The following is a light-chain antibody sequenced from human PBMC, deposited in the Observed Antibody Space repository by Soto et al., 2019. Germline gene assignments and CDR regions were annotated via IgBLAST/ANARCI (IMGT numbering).Light chain of an antibody. V-gene: IGLV2-11*01. CDR3: CSYAGGYTYL. CDR2: DVA. J-gene: IGLJ1*01. CDR1: GNDVGAYNY. Sequence: QSALTQPRSVSGSPGQSVTISCTGTGNDVGAYNYVSWYQQHPGRPPKLIIYDVARWPSGVPDRFSGSKSGNTASLTISGLQAEDEADYFCCSYAGGYTYLFGTGTKLTVL.